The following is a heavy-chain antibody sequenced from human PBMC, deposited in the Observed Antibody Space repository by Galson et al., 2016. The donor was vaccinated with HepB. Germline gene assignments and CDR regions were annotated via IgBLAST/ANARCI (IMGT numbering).Heavy chain of an antibody. CDR3: AKATSGTYLALFDS. V-gene: IGHV3-74*01. J-gene: IGHJ4*02. CDR2: VNSDGSTS. CDR1: GFAFSSHW. Sequence: SLRLSCAASGFAFSSHWMHWVRQVPGKGLVWVSRVNSDGSTSDYADSVKGRFTTSRDNAKNTLYLQMNGLRAEGTAFYYCAKATSGTYLALFDSWGQGTLVTVSS. D-gene: IGHD1-26*01.